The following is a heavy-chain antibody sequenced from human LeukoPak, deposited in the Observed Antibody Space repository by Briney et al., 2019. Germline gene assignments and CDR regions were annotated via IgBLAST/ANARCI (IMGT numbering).Heavy chain of an antibody. CDR1: GFTFSDYW. D-gene: IGHD3-10*01. V-gene: IGHV3-7*01. Sequence: GGSLRLSCAASGFTFSDYWMSWVRQAPGKGLEWVANIKYHGSDEHYVDSVRGRFTISRDNAKNSLFLQMNSLRAEDTAVYYCARIGGSGTYWDYWGQGALVTVSS. CDR2: IKYHGSDE. J-gene: IGHJ4*02. CDR3: ARIGGSGTYWDY.